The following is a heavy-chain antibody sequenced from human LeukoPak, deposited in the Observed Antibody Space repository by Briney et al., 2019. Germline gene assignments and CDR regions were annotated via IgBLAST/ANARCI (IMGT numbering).Heavy chain of an antibody. J-gene: IGHJ5*02. D-gene: IGHD2-2*01. CDR2: IIPIFGTA. Sequence: GASVTVSCKASRGTFSSYAISWVRQAPGQGLEWMGGIIPIFGTANYAQKFQGRVKITADESTSTAYMELSSLRSDDTAVYYCARDRRGRYCSSISCYLGCFDPWGQGTLVTVSS. CDR3: ARDRRGRYCSSISCYLGCFDP. CDR1: RGTFSSYA. V-gene: IGHV1-69*13.